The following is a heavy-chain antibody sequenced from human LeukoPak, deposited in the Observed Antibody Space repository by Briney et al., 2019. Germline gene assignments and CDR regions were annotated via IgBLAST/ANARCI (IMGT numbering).Heavy chain of an antibody. Sequence: SETLSLTCTVSGGSISSYYWSWIRQPPGKGLEWIGYIYYSGSTNYNPSLKSRVTISVDTSKNQFSLNLSSVTAADTAMYYCARITYKGVYSSSWSIDPFDIWGQGTMVTVSS. CDR1: GGSISSYY. J-gene: IGHJ3*02. CDR2: IYYSGST. CDR3: ARITYKGVYSSSWSIDPFDI. V-gene: IGHV4-59*08. D-gene: IGHD6-13*01.